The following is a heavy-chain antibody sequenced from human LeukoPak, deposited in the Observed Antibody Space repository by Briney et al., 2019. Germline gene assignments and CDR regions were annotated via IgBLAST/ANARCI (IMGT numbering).Heavy chain of an antibody. Sequence: PSETLSLTCTVSGYSISSGYYWGWIRPPPGKGLEWIGIIYHSGSTYYNPSLKSRVTISVDTSKNQFSLKLSSVTAADTAVYYCARGSGSANWFDPWGQGTLVTVSS. CDR2: IYHSGST. J-gene: IGHJ5*02. D-gene: IGHD3-10*01. CDR3: ARGSGSANWFDP. V-gene: IGHV4-38-2*02. CDR1: GYSISSGYY.